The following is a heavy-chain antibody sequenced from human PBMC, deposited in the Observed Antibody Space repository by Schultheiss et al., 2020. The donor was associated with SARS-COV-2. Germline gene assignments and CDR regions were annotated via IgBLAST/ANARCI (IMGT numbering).Heavy chain of an antibody. CDR1: GGTFSSYA. V-gene: IGHV1-8*02. Sequence: ASVKVSCKASGGTFSSYAISWVRQAPGQGLEWMGWMNPNSGNTGYAQKFQGRVTMTRNTSISTAYMELSSLRSEDTAVYYCARAHGDYYYYYMDVWGKGTTVTVSS. D-gene: IGHD4-17*01. CDR3: ARAHGDYYYYYMDV. J-gene: IGHJ6*03. CDR2: MNPNSGNT.